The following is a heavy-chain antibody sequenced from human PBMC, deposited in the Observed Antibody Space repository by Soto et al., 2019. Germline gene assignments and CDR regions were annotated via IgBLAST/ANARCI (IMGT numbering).Heavy chain of an antibody. CDR1: GFTFSSYG. CDR2: IWYDGSNK. Sequence: GGSLRLSCAASGFTFSSYGMHWVRQAPGKGLEWVAVIWYDGSNKYYADSVKGRFTISRDNSKNTLYLQMNSLRAEDTAVYYCARVNPNYDSKDWAFDIWGQGTMVTVSS. V-gene: IGHV3-33*01. CDR3: ARVNPNYDSKDWAFDI. D-gene: IGHD3-22*01. J-gene: IGHJ3*02.